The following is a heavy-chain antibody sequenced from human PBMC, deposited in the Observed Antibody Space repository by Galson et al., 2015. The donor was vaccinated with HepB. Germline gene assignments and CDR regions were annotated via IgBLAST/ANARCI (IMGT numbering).Heavy chain of an antibody. CDR1: GYTFIGYY. CDR2: INPSSGGT. J-gene: IGHJ3*02. V-gene: IGHV1-2*02. Sequence: SVKVSCKASGYTFIGYYMHWVRQAPGQGLEWMGWINPSSGGTNYAQKLQGRVTMTTDTSTSTAYMELRSLRSDDTAVYYCAREGELRFYAIPHDAFAIWGQGTMVTVSS. D-gene: IGHD3-3*01. CDR3: AREGELRFYAIPHDAFAI.